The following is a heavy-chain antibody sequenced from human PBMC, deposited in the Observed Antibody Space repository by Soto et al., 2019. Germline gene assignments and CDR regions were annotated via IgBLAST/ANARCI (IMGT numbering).Heavy chain of an antibody. CDR1: GYTFTSYG. D-gene: IGHD2-15*01. V-gene: IGHV1-18*01. J-gene: IGHJ4*02. CDR3: ARDLAVGLLDY. Sequence: ASVKVSCKASGYTFTSYGISWVRQAPGQGLEWMGWISAYNGNTKSAQKLQGRVTMTTDTSTSTAYMELRSLRSDDTAVYYCARDLAVGLLDYWGQGSLVTVSS. CDR2: ISAYNGNT.